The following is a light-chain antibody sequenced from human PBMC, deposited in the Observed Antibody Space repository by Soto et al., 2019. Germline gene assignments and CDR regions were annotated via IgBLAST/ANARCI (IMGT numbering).Light chain of an antibody. CDR2: GAS. Sequence: EIVLTQSPGILSLSPGERATLSCRASQSVSSSYLAWYQQKPGQAPRLLIYGASNRATGIPDRFSASGSKTNFTLPISRLEPEVFAVYYCQQYGSSPPYTFGQGTKLEIK. CDR3: QQYGSSPPYT. V-gene: IGKV3-20*01. CDR1: QSVSSSY. J-gene: IGKJ2*01.